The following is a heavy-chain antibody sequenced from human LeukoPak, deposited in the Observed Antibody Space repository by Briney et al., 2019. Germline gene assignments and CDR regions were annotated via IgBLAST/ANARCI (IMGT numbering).Heavy chain of an antibody. D-gene: IGHD6-19*01. J-gene: IGHJ3*02. CDR2: IYHSGST. CDR3: ARVLSWQWLGDAFDI. V-gene: IGHV4-59*02. CDR1: GFTVSRNY. Sequence: NPGGSLRLSCAASGFTVSRNYMSWVRQAPGKGLEWIGSIYHSGSTYYNPSLKSRVTISVDTSKNQFSLKLSSVTAADTAVYYCARVLSWQWLGDAFDIWGQGTMVTVSS.